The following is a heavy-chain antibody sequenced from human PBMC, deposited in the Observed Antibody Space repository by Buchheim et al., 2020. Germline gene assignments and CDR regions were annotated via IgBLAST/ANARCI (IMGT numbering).Heavy chain of an antibody. CDR2: ILGSGEDT. J-gene: IGHJ6*02. V-gene: IGHV3-23*01. CDR3: ARVLSIVRWYWYGMDV. CDR1: GFSFSTHA. Sequence: EVHLLESGGGLVQPGGSLRLSCAASGFSFSTHAMHWVRQAPGKGLEWVSGILGSGEDTYYIDSVKGRFTISRDNSKNTLYLQMNSLRAEDTAVYFCARVLSIVRWYWYGMDVWGQGTT. D-gene: IGHD2-15*01.